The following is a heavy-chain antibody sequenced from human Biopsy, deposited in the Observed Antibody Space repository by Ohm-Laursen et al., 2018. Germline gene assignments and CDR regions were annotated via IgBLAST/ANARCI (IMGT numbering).Heavy chain of an antibody. V-gene: IGHV4-59*01. CDR1: GVSISTYY. D-gene: IGHD5-12*01. CDR2: IYYSGST. CDR3: AREAIGVATAFDV. Sequence: GTLSLTCTVSGVSISTYYWSWIRQSPGRGLEWIAYIYYSGSTDYNPSLKSRVTISLDTSKNQFSLKLSSVTAADTAIYYCAREAIGVATAFDVWGQGTMVTVSS. J-gene: IGHJ3*01.